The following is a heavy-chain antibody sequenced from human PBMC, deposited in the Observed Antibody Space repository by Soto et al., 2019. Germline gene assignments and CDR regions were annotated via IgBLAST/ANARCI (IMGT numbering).Heavy chain of an antibody. CDR2: IGSDGGNT. V-gene: IGHV3-64*01. CDR3: ARGDPYSDTLRNDAFDI. Sequence: GGSLRLSCAASGCTFSSYAMHWVRQAPGKGLEYVSAIGSDGGNTYYANSVKDRFTISRDNSKNTLYLQMGSLRTEDMAVYYCARGDPYSDTLRNDAFDIWGQGTMVTVSS. D-gene: IGHD5-18*01. CDR1: GCTFSSYA. J-gene: IGHJ3*02.